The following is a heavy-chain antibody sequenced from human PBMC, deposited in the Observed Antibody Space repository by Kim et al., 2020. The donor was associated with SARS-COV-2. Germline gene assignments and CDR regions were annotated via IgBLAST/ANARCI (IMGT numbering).Heavy chain of an antibody. Sequence: ADSVKGRFTISRENSKNTLYLEMNSLRAEDTAVYYCAKGASGSYSPYFDYWGQGTLVTVSS. D-gene: IGHD1-26*01. CDR3: AKGASGSYSPYFDY. V-gene: IGHV3-30*02. J-gene: IGHJ4*02.